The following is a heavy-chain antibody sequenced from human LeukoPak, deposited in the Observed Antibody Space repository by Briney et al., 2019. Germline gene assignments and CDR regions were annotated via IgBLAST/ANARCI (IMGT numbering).Heavy chain of an antibody. Sequence: ASVKVSCKASGYTFTGYYMHWVRQAPGQGLEWMGWINPNSGGTNYAQKFQGRVTVTRDTSISTAYMELSRLRSDDTAVYYCARDPEYSSSKCYGCYYYGMDVWGQGTTVTVSS. CDR3: ARDPEYSSSKCYGCYYYGMDV. D-gene: IGHD6-6*01. V-gene: IGHV1-2*02. CDR2: INPNSGGT. CDR1: GYTFTGYY. J-gene: IGHJ6*02.